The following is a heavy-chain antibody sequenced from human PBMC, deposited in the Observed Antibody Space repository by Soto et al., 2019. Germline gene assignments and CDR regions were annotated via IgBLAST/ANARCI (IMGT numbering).Heavy chain of an antibody. CDR1: GFTFGSYG. CDR2: ASDDGSDK. Sequence: GGSLRLSCAASGFTFGSYGIHWVRQTPGKGLEWVAAASDDGSDKHLADSVKGRFTISRDNSKNTLELQLNSPRPEDTAVYYCAKELRGSSYYFDSWGQGTLVTVSS. V-gene: IGHV3-30*18. J-gene: IGHJ4*02. CDR3: AKELRGSSYYFDS.